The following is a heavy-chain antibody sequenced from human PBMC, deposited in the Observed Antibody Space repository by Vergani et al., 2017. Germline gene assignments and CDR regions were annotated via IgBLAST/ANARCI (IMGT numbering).Heavy chain of an antibody. V-gene: IGHV1-69*01. CDR2: IIPLFGTA. CDR3: AGAPAGHYYYYMHV. CDR1: GGTFSSYG. Sequence: VQLMQSGAEVKKPGSSVKVSCKASGGTFSSYGISGVRQAPGQGLEWMGGIIPLFGTADHAQKFKGRVTITADDTTSTAYSELSSLISEDTAVYFCAGAPAGHYYYYMHVWGKGTTVIVSS. J-gene: IGHJ6*03. D-gene: IGHD2-2*01.